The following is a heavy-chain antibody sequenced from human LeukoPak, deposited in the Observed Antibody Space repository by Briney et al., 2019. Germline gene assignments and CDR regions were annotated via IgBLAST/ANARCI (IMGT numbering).Heavy chain of an antibody. V-gene: IGHV1-2*02. CDR1: GYSFTGYF. CDR2: INPNSGDS. CDR3: ARRFYYAMDV. Sequence: ASVKVSCKASGYSFTGYFMQWVRQAPGQGLEWMGWINPNSGDSNYAQKFPGRVTMTRGTSISTAYMELSRLRSDDAAVYYCARRFYYAMDVWGQGTTVTVSS. J-gene: IGHJ6*02. D-gene: IGHD3-16*01.